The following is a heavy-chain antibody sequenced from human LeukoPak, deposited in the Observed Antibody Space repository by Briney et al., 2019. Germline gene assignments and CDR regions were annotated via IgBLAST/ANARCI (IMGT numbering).Heavy chain of an antibody. J-gene: IGHJ4*02. CDR1: GYSFTAFC. CDR2: IHPRSGDT. Sequence: ASVEVSCKASGYSFTAFCIHWVRQAPGQGLEWMGWIHPRSGDTRYAQKFQGRVTMARDTSISTVYMELSSLGSGGTAVYYCARDGESGTGSYYRGSFDYWGQGILVTVSS. D-gene: IGHD3-10*01. V-gene: IGHV1-2*02. CDR3: ARDGESGTGSYYRGSFDY.